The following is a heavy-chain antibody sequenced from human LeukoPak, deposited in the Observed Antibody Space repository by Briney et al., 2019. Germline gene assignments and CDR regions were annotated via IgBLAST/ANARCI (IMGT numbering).Heavy chain of an antibody. D-gene: IGHD3-16*01. V-gene: IGHV7-4-1*02. CDR2: INTNTGNP. CDR1: GYTFTSYA. J-gene: IGHJ5*02. Sequence: ASVKVSCKASGYTFTSYAMNWVRQAPGQGLEWMGWINTNTGNPTYAQGFTGRFVFSLDTSVSTAYLQISSLKAEDTAVYYCARDLRALVVWGSLHRDWFDPWGQGTLVTVSS. CDR3: ARDLRALVVWGSLHRDWFDP.